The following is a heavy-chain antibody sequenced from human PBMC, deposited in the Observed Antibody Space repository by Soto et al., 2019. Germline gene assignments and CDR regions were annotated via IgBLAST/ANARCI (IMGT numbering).Heavy chain of an antibody. CDR1: GGSISSGSYY. CDR3: AREGGDGVDF. Sequence: QVQMQESGPGLVKPSQTLSLTCTVSGGSISSGSYYWTWIRQHPGKGLEWIGYIYYTGSSNYKPSLKSRVTISVDTAKNQFSLKLSSVTAADTAVYYCAREGGDGVDFWGQGTLVSVSS. D-gene: IGHD3-16*01. V-gene: IGHV4-31*03. CDR2: IYYTGSS. J-gene: IGHJ4*02.